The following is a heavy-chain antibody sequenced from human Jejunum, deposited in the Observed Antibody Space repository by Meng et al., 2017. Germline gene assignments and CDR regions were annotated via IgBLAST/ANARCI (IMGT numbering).Heavy chain of an antibody. Sequence: EVQLVESGGGLVQPVGSLTLSCVASGFSFSSYWIHWVRQAPGKGLVWVSRIRFDGSYLNYADSVKGRFTISRDNARNTLYLQMNSLTVEDTAVYYCAREAVTAGFDPWGQGTLVTVSS. D-gene: IGHD2-21*02. CDR1: GFSFSSYW. CDR3: AREAVTAGFDP. V-gene: IGHV3-74*01. CDR2: IRFDGSYL. J-gene: IGHJ5*02.